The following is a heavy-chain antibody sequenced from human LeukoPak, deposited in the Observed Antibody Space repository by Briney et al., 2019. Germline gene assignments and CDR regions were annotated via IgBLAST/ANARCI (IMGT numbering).Heavy chain of an antibody. CDR2: ISAYNGNT. D-gene: IGHD4-11*01. CDR3: ASSYSNYYYYYYMDV. CDR1: GYTFTSYG. Sequence: ASVKVSCKASGYTFTSYGISWVRQAPGQGLEWMGWISAYNGNTNYAQKLQGRVTMTTDTSTSTAYMELRSLKSDDTAVYYCASSYSNYYYYYYMDVWGKGTTVTVSS. J-gene: IGHJ6*03. V-gene: IGHV1-18*01.